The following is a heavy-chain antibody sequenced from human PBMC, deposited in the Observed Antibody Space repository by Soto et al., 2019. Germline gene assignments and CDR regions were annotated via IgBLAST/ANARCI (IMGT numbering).Heavy chain of an antibody. CDR2: IVVGSGNT. CDR3: AAGGYSSGWDYYYYGMDV. J-gene: IGHJ6*02. D-gene: IGHD6-19*01. Sequence: QMQLVQSGPEVKKPGTSVKVSCKASGFTFTSSAVQWVRQARGQRLEWVGWIVVGSGNTNYAQKFQERVTITRDMSTSTAYMELSSLRSEDTAVYYCAAGGYSSGWDYYYYGMDVWGQGTTVTVSS. V-gene: IGHV1-58*01. CDR1: GFTFTSSA.